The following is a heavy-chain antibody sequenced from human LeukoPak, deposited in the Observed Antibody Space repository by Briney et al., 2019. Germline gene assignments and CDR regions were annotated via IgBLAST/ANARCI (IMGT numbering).Heavy chain of an antibody. CDR3: ARDVNGEWELRGGNYFDY. CDR1: GGSFSGYY. V-gene: IGHV4-34*01. Sequence: SETLSLTCAVYGGSFSGYYWSWIRQPPGKGLEWIGSIYYSGSTYYNPSLKSRVTISVDTSKNQFSLKLSSVTAADTAVYYCARDVNGEWELRGGNYFDYWGQGTLVTVSS. D-gene: IGHD1-26*01. CDR2: IYYSGST. J-gene: IGHJ4*02.